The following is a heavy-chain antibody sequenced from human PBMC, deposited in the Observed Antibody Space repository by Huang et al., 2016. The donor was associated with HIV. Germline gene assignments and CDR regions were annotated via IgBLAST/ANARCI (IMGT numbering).Heavy chain of an antibody. CDR1: RYNFAGYW. V-gene: IGHV5-51*03. J-gene: IGHJ3*02. CDR2: IYFDDSDA. Sequence: EVQLVQSGAEVKRPGESLKISCKGSRYNFAGYWIGWVRQMPGKGLEGMGGIYFDDSDARYRPALQGQVTISADTSLYSSYLQWTSLRASDTAIFYCARRRRGGFDIWGQGTLVTVSS. D-gene: IGHD2-15*01. CDR3: ARRRRGGFDI.